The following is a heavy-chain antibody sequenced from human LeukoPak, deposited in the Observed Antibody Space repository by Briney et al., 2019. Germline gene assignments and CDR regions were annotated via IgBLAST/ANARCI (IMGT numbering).Heavy chain of an antibody. CDR2: IYSGGST. Sequence: GGSLRLSCAASGFTVSSNYMSWVRQAPGKGLEWVSVIYSGGSTYYADSVKGRFTISRDNSKNTLYLQMNSLRAEDTAVYYCARHRSPLGYYDSSPAPDYWGQGTLVTVSS. D-gene: IGHD3-22*01. CDR3: ARHRSPLGYYDSSPAPDY. V-gene: IGHV3-66*04. CDR1: GFTVSSNY. J-gene: IGHJ4*02.